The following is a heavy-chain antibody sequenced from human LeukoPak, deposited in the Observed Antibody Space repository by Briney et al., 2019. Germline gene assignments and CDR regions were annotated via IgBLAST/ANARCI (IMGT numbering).Heavy chain of an antibody. V-gene: IGHV3-23*01. D-gene: IGHD5-18*01. CDR2: ITGSGGST. CDR1: GFTFSSYA. CDR3: AKETYSYGYEGLDY. Sequence: GGSLRLSCAASGFTFSSYAMSWVRQAPGKGLEWVSAITGSGGSTYYADSVKGRFTISRDNSKNTLYLQMNSLRAEDTAVYYCAKETYSYGYEGLDYWGQGTLVTVSS. J-gene: IGHJ4*02.